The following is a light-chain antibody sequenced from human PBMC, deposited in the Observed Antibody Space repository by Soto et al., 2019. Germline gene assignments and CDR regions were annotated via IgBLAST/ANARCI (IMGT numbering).Light chain of an antibody. CDR1: SSDVGGYNY. V-gene: IGLV2-11*01. Sequence: QSALTQPRSVSGSPGQAVTISCTGTSSDVGGYNYVSWYQQHPGQATKLMIYDIIKRPSGVPDRFSGSKSGNTAFLTISGLQAEDGADYYCCSYAGSYTVTFGGGTKLTVL. J-gene: IGLJ2*01. CDR3: CSYAGSYTVT. CDR2: DII.